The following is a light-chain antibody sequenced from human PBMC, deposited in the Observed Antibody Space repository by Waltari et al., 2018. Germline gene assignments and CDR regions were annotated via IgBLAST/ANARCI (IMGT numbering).Light chain of an antibody. CDR2: DVT. CDR3: CSYAGSYTYV. V-gene: IGLV2-11*01. CDR1: SGDVGASAS. Sequence: QSALTQPRSVSGSPGQSVTVSCSGTSGDVGASASVSWYQQYPGKAPKVVIYDVTKRPSGIPDRFSGSKSGNTASLTISGLQADDEADYYCCSYAGSYTYVFGSGTKVTVL. J-gene: IGLJ1*01.